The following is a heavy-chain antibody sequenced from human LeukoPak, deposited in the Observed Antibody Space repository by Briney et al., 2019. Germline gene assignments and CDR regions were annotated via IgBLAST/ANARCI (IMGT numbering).Heavy chain of an antibody. V-gene: IGHV1-46*01. CDR2: INPSGGST. D-gene: IGHD5-18*01. J-gene: IGHJ6*03. Sequence: ASVEVSCKASGYTFTSYYMHWVRQAPGQGLEWMGIINPSGGSTSYAQKFQGRVTMTRDMSTSTVYMELSSLRSEDTAVYYCARGRGDTAMVFALYYYYYMDVWSKGTTVTVSS. CDR1: GYTFTSYY. CDR3: ARGRGDTAMVFALYYYYYMDV.